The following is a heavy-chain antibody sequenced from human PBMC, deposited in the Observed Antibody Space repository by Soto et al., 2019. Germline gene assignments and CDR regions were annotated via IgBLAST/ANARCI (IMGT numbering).Heavy chain of an antibody. D-gene: IGHD1-7*01. CDR2: INAGNGNT. J-gene: IGHJ5*02. V-gene: IGHV1-3*05. CDR1: GYTFTSYV. Sequence: QVQLVQSGAEEKKPGASVKVSCKASGYTFTSYVIHWVRQAPGQRLEWMGWINAGNGNTKYSQKFHGRVTITRDTSASTAYMELSSLKSEDTAVYYCARDPWKYVSGWFDPWGQGTLVTVSS. CDR3: ARDPWKYVSGWFDP.